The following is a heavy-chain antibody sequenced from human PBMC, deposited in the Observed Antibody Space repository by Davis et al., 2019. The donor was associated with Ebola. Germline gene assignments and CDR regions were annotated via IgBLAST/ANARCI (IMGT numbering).Heavy chain of an antibody. V-gene: IGHV4-34*01. Sequence: ESLKISCAASGFTFSSYAMSWVRQPPGKGLEWIGEIYHSGSTNYNPSLKSRVTISVDTSKNQFSLKLSSVTAADTAVYYCARESRGRYYYYGMDVWGQGTTVTVSS. J-gene: IGHJ6*02. CDR3: ARESRGRYYYYGMDV. CDR2: IYHSGST. CDR1: GFTFSSYA. D-gene: IGHD2-2*01.